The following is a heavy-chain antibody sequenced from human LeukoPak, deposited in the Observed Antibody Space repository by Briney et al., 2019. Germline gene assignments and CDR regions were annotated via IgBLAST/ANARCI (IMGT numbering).Heavy chain of an antibody. Sequence: PSETLSLTCTVSGVSITRYYWSWIRQPPGKGLEWLGYISYSGSTNYNPSLKSRVTISVDTSKNQFSLKLTSVTAADTAVYYCARDGPGDVGFDYWGQGTLVTVSS. CDR2: ISYSGST. CDR1: GVSITRYY. CDR3: ARDGPGDVGFDY. D-gene: IGHD7-27*01. V-gene: IGHV4-59*01. J-gene: IGHJ4*02.